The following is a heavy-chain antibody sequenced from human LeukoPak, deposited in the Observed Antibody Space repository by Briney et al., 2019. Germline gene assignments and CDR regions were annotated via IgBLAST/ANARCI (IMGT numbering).Heavy chain of an antibody. CDR2: IYYSGST. CDR1: GGSISSYY. J-gene: IGHJ4*02. CDR3: ARTGYSPHYFDY. V-gene: IGHV4-59*08. Sequence: SETLSLTCTVSGGSISSYYWSWIRQPPGKGLEWIGYIYYSGSTNYNPSLMSRVTISVDTSKNQFSLKLSSVTAADTAVYYCARTGYSPHYFDYWGQGTLVTVSS. D-gene: IGHD5-18*01.